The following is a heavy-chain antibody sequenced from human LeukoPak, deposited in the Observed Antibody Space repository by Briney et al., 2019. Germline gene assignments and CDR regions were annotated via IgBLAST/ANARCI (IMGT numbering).Heavy chain of an antibody. CDR2: ISSSGSTI. Sequence: LTGGSLRLSCAASGFTFSSYEMSWVRQAPGKGLEWVSYISSSGSTIYYADSVKGRFTISRDNAKHSLYLQMNSLRAEDTAVYYCARDEWGATFYYWGQGTLVTVSS. CDR3: ARDEWGATFYY. V-gene: IGHV3-48*03. CDR1: GFTFSSYE. J-gene: IGHJ4*02. D-gene: IGHD1-26*01.